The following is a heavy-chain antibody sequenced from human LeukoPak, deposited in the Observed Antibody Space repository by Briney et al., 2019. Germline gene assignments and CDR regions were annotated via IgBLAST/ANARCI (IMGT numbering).Heavy chain of an antibody. CDR1: GFIVNSYA. Sequence: PGGSLRLSCAASGFIVNSYAMSWVRQAPGKGLAWVSLIYSDGVTQYADSVKGRFTISRDNSKNTLYLQMNSLRDEDTAVYFCGRDRPGGKTWVEFDPLGQGTLVTLSP. CDR3: GRDRPGGKTWVEFDP. V-gene: IGHV3-66*02. J-gene: IGHJ5*02. CDR2: IYSDGVT. D-gene: IGHD3-16*01.